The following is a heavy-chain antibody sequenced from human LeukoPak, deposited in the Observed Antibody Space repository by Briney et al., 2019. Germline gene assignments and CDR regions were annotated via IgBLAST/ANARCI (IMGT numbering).Heavy chain of an antibody. CDR3: ARDGLGALGGNPNYYYYYMDV. Sequence: ASVKVSCKASGYTFTSYYMHWVRQAPGQGLEWMGIINPSGGSTSYAQKFQGRVTMTRDMSTSTVYMELSSLRSEDTAVYYCARDGLGALGGNPNYYYYYMDVWGKGTTVTVSS. CDR1: GYTFTSYY. V-gene: IGHV1-46*01. D-gene: IGHD4-23*01. CDR2: INPSGGST. J-gene: IGHJ6*03.